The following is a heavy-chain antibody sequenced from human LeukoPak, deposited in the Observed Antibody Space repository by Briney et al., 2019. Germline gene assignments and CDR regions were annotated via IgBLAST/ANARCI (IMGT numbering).Heavy chain of an antibody. CDR3: AREDIVVVPAVPRYYYYGMDV. CDR2: INTNTGNP. D-gene: IGHD2-2*01. J-gene: IGHJ6*02. V-gene: IGHV7-4-1*02. Sequence: ASVKVSCKASGYTFTSYAMNWVRQAPGQGLEWMGWINTNTGNPTYAQGFTGRFVFSLDTSVSTAYLQISSLKAEDTAVYYCAREDIVVVPAVPRYYYYGMDVWGQGTTVTVSS. CDR1: GYTFTSYA.